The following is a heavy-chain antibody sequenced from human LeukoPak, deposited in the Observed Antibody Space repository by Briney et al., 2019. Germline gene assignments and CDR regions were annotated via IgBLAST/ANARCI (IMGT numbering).Heavy chain of an antibody. CDR2: ISSNGGST. V-gene: IGHV3-64*01. CDR3: ARGGIAAAYDY. CDR1: GFTFSSYA. D-gene: IGHD6-13*01. J-gene: IGHJ4*02. Sequence: GGSLRLSCAASGFTFSSYAMHWVRQAPGKGLEYVSAISSNGGSTYYAHSVKGRFTISRDNSKNTLYLQMGSLRAEDMAVYYCARGGIAAAYDYWGQGTLVTVSS.